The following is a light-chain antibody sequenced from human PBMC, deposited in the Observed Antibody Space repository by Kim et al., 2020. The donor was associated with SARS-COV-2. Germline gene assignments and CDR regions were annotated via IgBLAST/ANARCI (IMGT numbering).Light chain of an antibody. V-gene: IGLV3-9*01. J-gene: IGLJ1*01. CDR2: RAS. Sequence: GDRGRRSRIPGGGNNLGGKKVDGYQQKPGQAPVLVIYRASNRPSGIPERFSGSNSGNTATLTISRAQAGDEADYYCQVWDSSTYVFGTGTKVTVL. CDR3: QVWDSSTYV. CDR1: NLGGKK.